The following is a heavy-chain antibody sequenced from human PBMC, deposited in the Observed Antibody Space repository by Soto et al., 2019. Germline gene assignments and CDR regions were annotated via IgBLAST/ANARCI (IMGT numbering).Heavy chain of an antibody. V-gene: IGHV1-69*13. Sequence: SVKFSCNASGGTSSSYAISWVRQAPGQGLEWMVGIIRMFGGANYXXKVQVRVXXTADGARSIGXVELSXGGCEETGVYYCARDYYDSPFDYWCKGTLVTVSS. D-gene: IGHD3-22*01. CDR3: ARDYYDSPFDY. CDR1: GGTSSSYA. J-gene: IGHJ4*02. CDR2: IIRMFGGA.